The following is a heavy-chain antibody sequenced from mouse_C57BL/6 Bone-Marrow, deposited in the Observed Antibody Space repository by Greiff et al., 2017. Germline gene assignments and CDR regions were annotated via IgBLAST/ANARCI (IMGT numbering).Heavy chain of an antibody. D-gene: IGHD1-1*01. CDR2: SYPRSGNT. V-gene: IGHV1-81*01. CDR1: GYTFTSYG. CDR3: ARYRYYGSSDY. J-gene: IGHJ2*01. Sequence: VQLQQSGAELARPGASVKLSCKASGYTFTSYGISWVKQRTGQGLEWIGESYPRSGNTYYNEKFKGKATLTADKSSSTAYMELRSLTSEDSAVYFCARYRYYGSSDYWGQGTTLTVSS.